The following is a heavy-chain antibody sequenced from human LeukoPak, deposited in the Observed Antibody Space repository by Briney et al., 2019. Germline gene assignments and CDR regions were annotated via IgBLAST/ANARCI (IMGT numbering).Heavy chain of an antibody. D-gene: IGHD6-19*01. V-gene: IGHV4-34*01. CDR3: ARDPRYSSGWYEDY. J-gene: IGHJ4*02. CDR2: INHSGST. CDR1: GGSLSGYY. Sequence: NASETLSLTCAVYGGSLSGYYWSWIRQPPGKGLEWIGEINHSGSTNYNPSLKSRVTISVDTSKNQFSLKLSSVTAADTAVYYCARDPRYSSGWYEDYWGQGTLVTVSS.